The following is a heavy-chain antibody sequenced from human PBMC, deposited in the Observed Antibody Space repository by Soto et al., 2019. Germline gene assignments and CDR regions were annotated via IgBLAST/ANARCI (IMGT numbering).Heavy chain of an antibody. J-gene: IGHJ1*01. CDR3: AVGYCASATCSREYFQN. D-gene: IGHD2-2*01. CDR1: GYSISSGYC. CDR2: IYHSGSP. V-gene: IGHV4-38-2*01. Sequence: SETLSLTCAVSGYSISSGYCWAWIRQPPGKGLEWIGTIYHSGSPFHNPSLKSRVAISVDTSKNQFSLKLRSVTAADTAVYYCAVGYCASATCSREYFQNWGQGTLVTVSS.